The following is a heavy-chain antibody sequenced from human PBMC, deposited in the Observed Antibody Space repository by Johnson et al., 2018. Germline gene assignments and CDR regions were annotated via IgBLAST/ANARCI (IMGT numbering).Heavy chain of an antibody. J-gene: IGHJ3*02. CDR3: ARPGSAAGFYDAFDI. Sequence: VQLVESGGGVVRPGGSXRLSCAASGFTFDDYGMSWVRQAPGKGLEWVSGINWNGDRTGYADSVKGRFTISRDNAKNSLYLQMNSLRAEDTALYHCARPGSAAGFYDAFDIWGQGTMVTVSS. CDR2: INWNGDRT. CDR1: GFTFDDYG. D-gene: IGHD6-13*01. V-gene: IGHV3-20*01.